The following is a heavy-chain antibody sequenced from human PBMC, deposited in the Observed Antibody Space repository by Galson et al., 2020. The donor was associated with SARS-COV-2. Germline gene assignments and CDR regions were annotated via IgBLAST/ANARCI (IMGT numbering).Heavy chain of an antibody. J-gene: IGHJ4*02. V-gene: IGHV1-46*01. CDR2: INPSDGNT. Sequence: PGQGLEWMGVINPSDGNTNYAQKFQGRITMTRDTSTSTVYMELSSLRSEDTAVYYCARDRGEGYSSHFDYWGQGTLVTVSS. CDR3: ARDRGEGYSSHFDY. D-gene: IGHD4-4*01.